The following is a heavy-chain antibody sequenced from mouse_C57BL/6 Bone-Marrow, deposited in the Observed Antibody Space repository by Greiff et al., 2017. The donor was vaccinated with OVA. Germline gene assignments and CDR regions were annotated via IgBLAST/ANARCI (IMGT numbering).Heavy chain of an antibody. V-gene: IGHV5-6*02. CDR3: ARQGYDGYHEDYFDY. J-gene: IGHJ2*01. CDR2: ISSGGSYT. Sequence: DVKLVESGGDLVKPGGSLKLSCAASGFTFSSYGMSWVRQTPDKRLEWVATISSGGSYTYYPDSVKGRFTISRDNAKNTLYLQMSSLKSEDTAMYYCARQGYDGYHEDYFDYWGQGTTLTVSS. D-gene: IGHD2-3*01. CDR1: GFTFSSYG.